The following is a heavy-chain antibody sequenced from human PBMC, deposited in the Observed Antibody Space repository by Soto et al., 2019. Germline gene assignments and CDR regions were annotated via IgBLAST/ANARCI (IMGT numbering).Heavy chain of an antibody. CDR1: GFTFSSYA. CDR2: ISGSGGST. J-gene: IGHJ6*02. Sequence: GGSLRLSCAASGFTFSSYAMSWVRQAPGKGLEWVSAISGSGGSTYYADSVKGRFTISRDNSKNTLYLQMNSLRAEDTAVYYCASPLDRIVGATLGYYYYGMDVWGHGTTVTVSS. V-gene: IGHV3-23*01. CDR3: ASPLDRIVGATLGYYYYGMDV. D-gene: IGHD1-26*01.